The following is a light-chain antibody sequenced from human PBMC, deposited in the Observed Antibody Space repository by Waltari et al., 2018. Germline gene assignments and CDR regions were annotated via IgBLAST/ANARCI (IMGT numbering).Light chain of an antibody. J-gene: IGKJ1*01. Sequence: EIVLTQSPGTLSLSPGERATLSCRASQSVSSSYLAWYQQKPGQAPGLLIYGASSRATGIPDRFSGSGSGTDFTLTISRLEPEDFAVYYCQQYGSSPPVWTFGQGTKVEIK. CDR1: QSVSSSY. CDR2: GAS. CDR3: QQYGSSPPVWT. V-gene: IGKV3-20*01.